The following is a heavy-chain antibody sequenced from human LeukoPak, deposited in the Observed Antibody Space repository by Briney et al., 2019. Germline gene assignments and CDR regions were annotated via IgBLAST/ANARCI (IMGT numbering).Heavy chain of an antibody. CDR1: GYTFTNYA. CDR2: ISAYNGNT. Sequence: ASVKVSCKASGYTFTNYAMNWVRQAPGQGLEWMGWISAYNGNTELAQKFQGRVTLATDASTSTAYVELRSLTSDDTAVYFCARGGSRSRRGDDAFDIWGQGTMVTVSS. V-gene: IGHV1-18*01. J-gene: IGHJ3*02. CDR3: ARGGSRSRRGDDAFDI. D-gene: IGHD3-10*01.